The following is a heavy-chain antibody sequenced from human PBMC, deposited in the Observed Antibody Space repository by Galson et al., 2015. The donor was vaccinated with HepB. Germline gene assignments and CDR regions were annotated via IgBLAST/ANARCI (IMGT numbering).Heavy chain of an antibody. CDR1: GYSFTSYW. D-gene: IGHD3-10*01. J-gene: IGHJ3*01. CDR3: ARLYGSGSYYNVGDAFDF. CDR2: IDPSDSYT. V-gene: IGHV5-10-1*01. Sequence: QSGAEVKKPGESLRISCKGSGYSFTSYWISWVRQMPGKGLEWMGRIDPSDSYTNYSPAFQGNVTISADKSISTAYLQWSSLKASDTAMYYCARLYGSGSYYNVGDAFDFWGQGTMVTVSS.